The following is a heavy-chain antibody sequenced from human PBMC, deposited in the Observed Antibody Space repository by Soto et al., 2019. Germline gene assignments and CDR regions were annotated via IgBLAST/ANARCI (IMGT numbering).Heavy chain of an antibody. V-gene: IGHV4-39*01. D-gene: IGHD3-3*01. CDR1: GGSISSSSYY. CDR2: IYYSGST. CDR3: ASSITIFGVVSFDY. Sequence: PSETLSLTCTVSGGSISSSSYYWGWIRQPPGKGLEWIGSIYYSGSTYYNPSLKSRVTISVDTSKNQFSLKLSSVTAADTAVYYCASSITIFGVVSFDYWGQGTLVTVSS. J-gene: IGHJ4*02.